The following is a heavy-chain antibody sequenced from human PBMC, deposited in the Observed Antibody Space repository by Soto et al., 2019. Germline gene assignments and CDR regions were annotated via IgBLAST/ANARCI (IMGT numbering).Heavy chain of an antibody. Sequence: ASVEVSRKASGYTFTSYYIHWVRQAPGQGLEWMGIIKPSGGSTSYAQKFQGRVTMTRDTSTSTVYMELSSLRSEDTAVYYCARDVGAYCGGDCYPETRNEAPHWFDPWGQGTLVTVSS. V-gene: IGHV1-46*01. CDR2: IKPSGGST. CDR1: GYTFTSYY. J-gene: IGHJ5*02. D-gene: IGHD2-21*02. CDR3: ARDVGAYCGGDCYPETRNEAPHWFDP.